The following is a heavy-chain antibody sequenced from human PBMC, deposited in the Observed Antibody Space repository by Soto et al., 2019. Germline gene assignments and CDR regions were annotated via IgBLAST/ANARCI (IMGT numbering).Heavy chain of an antibody. V-gene: IGHV3-74*03. D-gene: IGHD6-19*01. CDR1: GFSLSDYW. CDR2: ISVDGRDT. Sequence: LGGSLRLSCAASGFSLSDYWMHWVRQVPGKGLLWVSRISVDGRDTTYADSVKGRFTISRDNAKNTLYLQMDSLRAEDTAVYYCVRAPEQRPIDFWGHESLVPVSS. J-gene: IGHJ4*01. CDR3: VRAPEQRPIDF.